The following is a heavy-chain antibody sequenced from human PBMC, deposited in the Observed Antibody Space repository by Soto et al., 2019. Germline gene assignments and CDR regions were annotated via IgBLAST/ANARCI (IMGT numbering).Heavy chain of an antibody. CDR2: IIPIFGTA. D-gene: IGHD4-17*01. Sequence: QVQLVQSGAEVKKPGSSVKVSCKASGGTFSSYAISWVRQAPGHGLEWMGGIIPIFGTANYAQKFQGRVTITADESTSTSDMERSSLRSDDTAVYYFARVGVRRNNWFDPWGQGTLVTVSS. V-gene: IGHV1-69*01. J-gene: IGHJ5*02. CDR1: GGTFSSYA. CDR3: ARVGVRRNNWFDP.